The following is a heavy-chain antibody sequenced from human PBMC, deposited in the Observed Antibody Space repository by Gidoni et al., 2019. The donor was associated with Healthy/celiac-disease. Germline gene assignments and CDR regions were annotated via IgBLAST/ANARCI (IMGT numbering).Heavy chain of an antibody. CDR1: GFTFSSYS. Sequence: EVQLVESGGGLVQPGGSLRLSCAASGFTFSSYSMNWVRQAPGKGLEWVSYISSSSSTIYYADSVKGRFTISRDNAKNSLYLQMNSLRDEDTAVYYCARDGATYYYDSSGYYASDAFDIWGQGTMVTVSS. CDR3: ARDGATYYYDSSGYYASDAFDI. D-gene: IGHD3-22*01. V-gene: IGHV3-48*02. J-gene: IGHJ3*02. CDR2: ISSSSSTI.